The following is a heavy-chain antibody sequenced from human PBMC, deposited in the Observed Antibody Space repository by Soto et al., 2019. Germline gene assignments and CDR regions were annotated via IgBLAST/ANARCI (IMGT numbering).Heavy chain of an antibody. V-gene: IGHV4-59*11. J-gene: IGHJ4*02. CDR1: GGSIHNLY. Sequence: QVQLQESGPGLVKPSETLSLTCTVSGGSIHNLYWSWVRQPPGKGLEWIGYIYYTGSTNYNPSLKSRRTKSVDTAKNQCSLNLSSVTAGDTAIYSCEWANWYCEYGGQGILVTVSS. CDR2: IYYTGST. CDR3: EWANWYCEY. D-gene: IGHD7-27*01.